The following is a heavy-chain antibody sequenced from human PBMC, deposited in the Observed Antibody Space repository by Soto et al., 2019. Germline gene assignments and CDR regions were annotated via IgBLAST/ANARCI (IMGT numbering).Heavy chain of an antibody. D-gene: IGHD4-17*01. Sequence: PSETLSLTCTVSGGSISNYYWSWIRQPPGKGLEWIGYIYYSGSTYYNPSLKSRVTISVDTSKNQFSLKLSSVTAADTAVYYCARVNRTVTTYAFDIWGQGTMVTVSS. CDR3: ARVNRTVTTYAFDI. J-gene: IGHJ3*02. CDR1: GGSISNYY. CDR2: IYYSGST. V-gene: IGHV4-59*06.